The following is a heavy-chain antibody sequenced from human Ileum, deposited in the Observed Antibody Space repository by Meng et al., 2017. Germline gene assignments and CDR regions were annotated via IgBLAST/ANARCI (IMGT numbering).Heavy chain of an antibody. Sequence: ESLKIPRKGSGYSFTSYWIGWVRRMPGKGPEWMGIIYPGYSDTRYSPSFQGQVPISADKSTSTAYLQWGSLKASDTAMYYCASVGAATNDAFDIWGQGTMVTVSS. J-gene: IGHJ3*02. V-gene: IGHV5-51*01. D-gene: IGHD1-26*01. CDR2: IYPGYSDT. CDR3: ASVGAATNDAFDI. CDR1: GYSFTSYW.